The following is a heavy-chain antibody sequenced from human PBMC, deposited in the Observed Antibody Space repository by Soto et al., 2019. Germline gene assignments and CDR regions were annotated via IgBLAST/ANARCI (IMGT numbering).Heavy chain of an antibody. CDR3: AIYHPGVIVVVPAAINYYGMDG. Sequence: ASVKVSCKASGYTFTSYGISWVRQAPGQGLEWMGWISAYNGNTNYAQKLQGRVTMTTDTSTSTAYMELRSLRSDDTAVYYCAIYHPGVIVVVPAAINYYGMDGWGQRTTVAVSS. CDR1: GYTFTSYG. CDR2: ISAYNGNT. V-gene: IGHV1-18*04. J-gene: IGHJ6*02. D-gene: IGHD2-2*02.